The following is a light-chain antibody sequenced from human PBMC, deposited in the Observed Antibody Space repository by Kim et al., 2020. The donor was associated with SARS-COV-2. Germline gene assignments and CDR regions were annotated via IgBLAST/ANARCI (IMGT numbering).Light chain of an antibody. CDR3: SSYAGSNNLI. J-gene: IGLJ2*01. CDR1: SRYSGCYYY. Sequence: GHPGTISRPGTSRYSGCYYYVSGYQQHPGKAPKLMIYEVSGRPSGVPDRFSGSKSGNTASLTVSGLQAEDEADYYCSSYAGSNNLIFGGGTQLTVL. CDR2: EVS. V-gene: IGLV2-8*01.